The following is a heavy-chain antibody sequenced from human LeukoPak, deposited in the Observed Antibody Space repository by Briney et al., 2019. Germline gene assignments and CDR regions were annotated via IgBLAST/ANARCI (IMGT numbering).Heavy chain of an antibody. CDR3: ARNSGSNFFFNY. J-gene: IGHJ4*02. CDR1: GGSITSYH. D-gene: IGHD1-26*01. V-gene: IGHV4-4*07. CDR2: IYTSGST. Sequence: SETLSLTCTVSGGSITSYHWSWIRQPAGKGLEWIGLIYTSGSTNYNSSLKSRVTISVDKSKNQFSLKLSSVTAADTAVYYCARNSGSNFFFNYWGQGTLVTVSS.